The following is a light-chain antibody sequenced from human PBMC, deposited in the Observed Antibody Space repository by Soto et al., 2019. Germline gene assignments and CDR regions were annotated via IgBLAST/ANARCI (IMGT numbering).Light chain of an antibody. CDR3: CSYAGNYTLV. Sequence: QSVLTQPRSVSGSPGQSVTISCTGTSSDVDAYNYVSWYQQLPGNAPKLMIYDVSKRPSGVPDRFSGSDSGNTASLTISGLQAEDEADYYCCSYAGNYTLVFGGGTKLTVL. CDR1: SSDVDAYNY. V-gene: IGLV2-11*01. CDR2: DVS. J-gene: IGLJ3*02.